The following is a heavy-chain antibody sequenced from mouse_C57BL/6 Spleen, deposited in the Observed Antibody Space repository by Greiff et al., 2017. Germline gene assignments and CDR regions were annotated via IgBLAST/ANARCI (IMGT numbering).Heavy chain of an antibody. D-gene: IGHD2-4*01. Sequence: QVRLQQPGAELVRPGTSVKLSCKASGYTFTSYWMHWVKQRPGQGLEWIGVIDPSDSYTNYNQKFKGKATLTVDTSSSTAYMQLSSLTSEDSAVYYCARDDYDPYWGQGTLVTVSA. J-gene: IGHJ3*01. CDR2: IDPSDSYT. CDR1: GYTFTSYW. V-gene: IGHV1-59*01. CDR3: ARDDYDPY.